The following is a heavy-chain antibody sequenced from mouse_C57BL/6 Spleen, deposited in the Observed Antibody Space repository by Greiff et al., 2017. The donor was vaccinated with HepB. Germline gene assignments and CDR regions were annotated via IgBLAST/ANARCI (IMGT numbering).Heavy chain of an antibody. V-gene: IGHV5-17*01. CDR3: ARERGLGYFDY. D-gene: IGHD4-1*01. CDR1: GFTFSDYG. Sequence: EVKLMESGGGLVKPGGSLKLSCAASGFTFSDYGMHWVRQAPEKGLEWVAYISSGSSTIYYADTVKGRFTISRDNAKNTLFLQMTSLRSEDTAMYYCARERGLGYFDYWGQGTTLTVSS. J-gene: IGHJ2*01. CDR2: ISSGSSTI.